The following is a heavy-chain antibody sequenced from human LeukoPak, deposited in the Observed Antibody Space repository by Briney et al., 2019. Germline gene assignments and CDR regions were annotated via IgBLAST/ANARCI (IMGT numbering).Heavy chain of an antibody. Sequence: ASVKVSCKASGYTFSNYLIHWVRQAPGQGLEWMGIINPSGGSTSYAQKFQGRVTMTRDTSTSTVYMELSSLRSEDTAVYYCARSGSYATGFDYWGQGTLVTVSS. CDR1: GYTFSNYL. D-gene: IGHD1-26*01. CDR2: INPSGGST. CDR3: ARSGSYATGFDY. V-gene: IGHV1-46*03. J-gene: IGHJ4*02.